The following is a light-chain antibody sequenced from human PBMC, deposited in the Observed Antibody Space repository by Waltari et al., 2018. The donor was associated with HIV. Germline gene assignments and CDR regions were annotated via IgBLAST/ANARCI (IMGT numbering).Light chain of an antibody. CDR1: PGPVPSKNY. V-gene: IGLV7-46*01. CDR3: LLFFGATRI. J-gene: IGLJ2*01. CDR2: DST. Sequence: QAAVTQEPSMTVSPGGTIILTCASSPGPVPSKNYAYWFQQKPGQAPTTLIFDSTKRHSWTPARFSGFLLGDKAVLTLSGALSEDEAFYYCLLFFGATRIFGGGTKLTVL.